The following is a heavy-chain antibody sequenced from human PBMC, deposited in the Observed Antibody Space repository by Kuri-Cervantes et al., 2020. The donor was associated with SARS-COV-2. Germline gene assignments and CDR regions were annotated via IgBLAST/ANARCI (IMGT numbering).Heavy chain of an antibody. J-gene: IGHJ6*03. V-gene: IGHV4-39*01. CDR1: GGSISSSNYY. CDR3: ARQHLGYYMDV. CDR2: IYYSGST. Sequence: SETLSLTCTVSGGSISSSNYYWGWIRQPPGKGLEWIGSIYYSGSTHYNPSLKSRVSISVDTSRNQFSLKVSSVTAADTAVYSCARQHLGYYMDVWGKGTRSPSP.